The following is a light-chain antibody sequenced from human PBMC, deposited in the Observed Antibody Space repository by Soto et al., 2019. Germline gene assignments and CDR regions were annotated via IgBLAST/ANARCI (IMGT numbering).Light chain of an antibody. CDR3: HSYDSSLSGLV. Sequence: QSVLTQPPSVSGAPGQRVTISCTGSSSNIGAGYDVHWYQHLPGTAPKLLIYGNSNRPSGVPDRFSGSKSGTSASLAITGLQAEDEADYYCHSYDSSLSGLVFGGGTKLTVL. CDR2: GNS. J-gene: IGLJ2*01. V-gene: IGLV1-40*01. CDR1: SSNIGAGYD.